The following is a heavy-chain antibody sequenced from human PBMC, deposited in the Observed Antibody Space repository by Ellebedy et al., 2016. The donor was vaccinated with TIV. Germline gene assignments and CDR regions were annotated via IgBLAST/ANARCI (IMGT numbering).Heavy chain of an antibody. CDR3: AKGHTASFFYLFDS. CDR1: GLTVISNY. D-gene: IGHD2-2*01. V-gene: IGHV3-23*01. J-gene: IGHJ5*01. CDR2: VGGGDDRT. Sequence: GESLKISCAASGLTVISNYMAWVRQPPGKGLEWVSAVGGGDDRTFYADAVKGRFTISRDNSKNTVTLQMQSLRAEDTALYYCAKGHTASFFYLFDSWGQGTLVTVSS.